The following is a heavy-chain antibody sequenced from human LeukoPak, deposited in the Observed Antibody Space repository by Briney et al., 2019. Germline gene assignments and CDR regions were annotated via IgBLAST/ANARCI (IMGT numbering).Heavy chain of an antibody. Sequence: GGSLRLSCAASGFTLSSYAMHWVRQAPGKGLEWVAVISYDGSNKYYADSVKGRFTISRDNSKNTLYLQMNSLRAEDTAAYYCARDLGSGGPTKVGYWGQGTLVTVSS. D-gene: IGHD6-19*01. CDR3: ARDLGSGGPTKVGY. V-gene: IGHV3-30*04. J-gene: IGHJ4*02. CDR1: GFTLSSYA. CDR2: ISYDGSNK.